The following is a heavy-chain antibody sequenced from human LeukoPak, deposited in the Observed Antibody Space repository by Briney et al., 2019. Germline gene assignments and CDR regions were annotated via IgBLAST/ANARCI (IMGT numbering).Heavy chain of an antibody. Sequence: SETLSLTCTVSGGSISAYYWSWIRQSPGKGLEWIGFGYYTGSINYSPSLESRLTISVDTSKNQLSLMLSSVTAADTAVYYCARHIGHGSDGFDIWGQGTVVTVSS. CDR1: GGSISAYY. J-gene: IGHJ3*02. D-gene: IGHD3-10*01. CDR3: ARHIGHGSDGFDI. CDR2: GYYTGSI. V-gene: IGHV4-59*08.